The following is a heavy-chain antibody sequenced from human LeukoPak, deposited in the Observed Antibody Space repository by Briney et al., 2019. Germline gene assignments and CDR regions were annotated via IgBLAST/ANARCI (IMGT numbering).Heavy chain of an antibody. CDR2: IYYTGTT. D-gene: IGHD4-17*01. CDR3: VSPGPNYGDYAYEY. V-gene: IGHV4-61*01. Sequence: SETLSLTCSVSGATVSSCSYYWTWLRQPPGKGLEWIGYIYYTGTTNYSPSLKSRITISLDLSMNQFSLRLESVTAADTAVYYCVSPGPNYGDYAYEYWGQGTLVTVSS. CDR1: GATVSSCSYY. J-gene: IGHJ4*02.